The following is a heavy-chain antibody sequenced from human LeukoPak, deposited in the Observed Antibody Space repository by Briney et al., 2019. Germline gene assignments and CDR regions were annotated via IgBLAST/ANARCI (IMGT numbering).Heavy chain of an antibody. V-gene: IGHV4-4*07. CDR2: FYTNGRT. CDR1: GGSISSYY. J-gene: IGHJ4*02. CDR3: ARVDIVVVPSTKFDY. D-gene: IGHD2-2*01. Sequence: KASETLFLTCTVSGGSISSYYWSWIRQPAGKGLEWIGRFYTNGRTNYNPSLKSRATVSVDTSKNQFSLKLSSVTAADTAVYYCARVDIVVVPSTKFDYWGQGTLVTVSS.